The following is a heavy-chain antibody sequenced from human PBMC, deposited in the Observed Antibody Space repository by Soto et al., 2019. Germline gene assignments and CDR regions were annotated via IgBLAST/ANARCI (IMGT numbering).Heavy chain of an antibody. V-gene: IGHV1-69*01. CDR1: GGTFGSYA. D-gene: IGHD2-2*01. J-gene: IGHJ6*02. Sequence: QVQLVQSGAEVKKPGSSVKVSCKASGGTFGSYAISWVRQAPGQGLEWMGGIIPIPGTANYAQKFQGRVTIAADESTSKAYMELSSLRYEDTAVYYCARSQGSSTSLEIYYYYYYGMAVWGQGTKVTVSS. CDR3: ARSQGSSTSLEIYYYYYYGMAV. CDR2: IIPIPGTA.